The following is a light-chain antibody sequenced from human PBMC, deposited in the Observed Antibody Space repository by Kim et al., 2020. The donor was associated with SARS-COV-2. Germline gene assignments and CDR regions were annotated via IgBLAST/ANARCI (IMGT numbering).Light chain of an antibody. CDR2: DAS. V-gene: IGKV1-33*01. J-gene: IGKJ4*01. Sequence: ASVGDRVTITCQASQDIKNYLNWYQQKPGKAPKLLIYDASNLEVGVPSRFSGSGSATHFIFTITGLQPEDIATYYCQQHDDVAVTFGGGTKVDIK. CDR1: QDIKNY. CDR3: QQHDDVAVT.